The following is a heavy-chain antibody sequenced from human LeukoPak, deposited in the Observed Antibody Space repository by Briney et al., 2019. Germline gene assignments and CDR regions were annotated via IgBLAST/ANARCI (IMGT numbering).Heavy chain of an antibody. CDR2: INHSGST. V-gene: IGHV4-34*01. D-gene: IGHD3-10*01. J-gene: IGHJ5*02. CDR1: GGSFSGYY. CDR3: ASLFYGSGSSWFDP. Sequence: SETLSLTCAVYGGSFSGYYWSWIRQPPGKGLEWIGEINHSGSTNYNPSLKSRVTISVGTSKNQFSLKLSSVTAADTAVYYCASLFYGSGSSWFDPWGQGTLVTVSS.